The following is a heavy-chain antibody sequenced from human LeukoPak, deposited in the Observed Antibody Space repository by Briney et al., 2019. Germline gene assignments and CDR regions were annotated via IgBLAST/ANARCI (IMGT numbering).Heavy chain of an antibody. D-gene: IGHD2-15*01. V-gene: IGHV3-33*01. Sequence: GGSLRLSCAASGFIFSSYAMHWVRQAPGKGPEWVAIIWFDGSNTYYAESVEGRFTISRDNSKNTLYLQMNSLRAEDTAVYSCAREDSPGAFDIWGQGTMVTVSS. J-gene: IGHJ3*02. CDR3: AREDSPGAFDI. CDR2: IWFDGSNT. CDR1: GFIFSSYA.